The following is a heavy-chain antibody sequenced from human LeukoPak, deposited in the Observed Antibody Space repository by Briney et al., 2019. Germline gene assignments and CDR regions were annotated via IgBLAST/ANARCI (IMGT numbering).Heavy chain of an antibody. Sequence: SETLSLTCTVSGGSISSSSYYWGWIRQPPGKGLEWIGSIYHSGSTYFNPSLKSRVTISVDTSKNQFSLRLSSVTAADTALYYCARGRYVGNSLGIDYWGQGTLVTVSS. V-gene: IGHV4-39*07. CDR2: IYHSGST. CDR1: GGSISSSSYY. D-gene: IGHD4-23*01. J-gene: IGHJ4*02. CDR3: ARGRYVGNSLGIDY.